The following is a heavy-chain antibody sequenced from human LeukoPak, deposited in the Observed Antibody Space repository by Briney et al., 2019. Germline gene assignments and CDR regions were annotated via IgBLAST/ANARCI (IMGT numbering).Heavy chain of an antibody. J-gene: IGHJ4*02. D-gene: IGHD5-18*01. CDR2: IWSDGSNK. Sequence: GRSPGLSCAASGFTFSNYGMNWVRQAPGKGLEWVALIWSDGSNKFYADSVKGRFTISRDNSKNTLYLQMNSLRAEDTAVYYCAKDDSYGRFDYWGQGTLVTVSS. CDR1: GFTFSNYG. CDR3: AKDDSYGRFDY. V-gene: IGHV3-33*06.